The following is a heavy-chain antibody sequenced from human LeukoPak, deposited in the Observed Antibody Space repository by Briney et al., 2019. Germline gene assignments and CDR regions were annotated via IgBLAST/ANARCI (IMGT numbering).Heavy chain of an antibody. CDR3: ARDSLSVHNYGPKDY. D-gene: IGHD5-18*01. Sequence: ASVKVSCKASGYTFTSYGISWVRRAPGQGLEWMGWISAYNGNTNYAQKLQGRVTMTTDTSTSTAYMELRSLRSDDTAVYYCARDSLSVHNYGPKDYWGQGTLVTVSS. CDR2: ISAYNGNT. CDR1: GYTFTSYG. V-gene: IGHV1-18*01. J-gene: IGHJ4*02.